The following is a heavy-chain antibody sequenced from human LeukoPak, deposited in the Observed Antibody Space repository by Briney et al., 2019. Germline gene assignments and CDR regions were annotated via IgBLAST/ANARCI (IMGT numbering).Heavy chain of an antibody. CDR2: IYHSGST. Sequence: ASETLSLTCAVSGYSISSGYYWGWIRQPPGKGLEWIGSIYHSGSTYYNPSLKSRVTISVDTSKNQFSLKLSSVTAADTAVYYCARHRSDFWSGCYNYFDYWGQGTLVTVSS. CDR1: GYSISSGYY. J-gene: IGHJ4*02. CDR3: ARHRSDFWSGCYNYFDY. V-gene: IGHV4-38-2*01. D-gene: IGHD3-3*01.